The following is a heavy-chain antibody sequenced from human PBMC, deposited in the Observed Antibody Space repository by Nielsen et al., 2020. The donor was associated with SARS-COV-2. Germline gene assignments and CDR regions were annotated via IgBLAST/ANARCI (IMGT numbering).Heavy chain of an antibody. V-gene: IGHV1-69*13. CDR2: IIPIFGTA. CDR1: GGTFSSYA. D-gene: IGHD6-19*01. Sequence: SVKVSCKASGGTFSSYAISWVRQAPGQGLEWMGGIIPIFGTANYAQKFQGRVTITADESTSTAYMELSSLRSEDTAVHYCARSAAVAGAYYFDYWGQGTLVTVSS. CDR3: ARSAAVAGAYYFDY. J-gene: IGHJ4*02.